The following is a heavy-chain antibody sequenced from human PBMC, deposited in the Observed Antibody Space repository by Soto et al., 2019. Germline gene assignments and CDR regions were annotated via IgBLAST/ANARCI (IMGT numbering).Heavy chain of an antibody. CDR1: GGSVNSTNYN. CDR2: IYNSAST. Sequence: QLQMQESGPGLVKPSETLSLTCTVSGGSVNSTNYNWGWIRQPPGKGLEWIGSIYNSASTYYNPSLKSPVTISVDTSRNQFSLNLNSVTAADTAMYYCGRVVIAATPHRDVDFWGQGTLVTVSS. J-gene: IGHJ4*02. D-gene: IGHD2-15*01. V-gene: IGHV4-39*01. CDR3: GRVVIAATPHRDVDF.